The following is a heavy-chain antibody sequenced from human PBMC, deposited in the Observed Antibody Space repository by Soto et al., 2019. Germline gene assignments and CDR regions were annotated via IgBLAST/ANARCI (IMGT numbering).Heavy chain of an antibody. Sequence: QVQLQESGPGLVKPSETLSLTCTVSGGSVSSGNYYWSWIRQPPGKRLEWIGYIYYSGSTNYNPSLKSRVTISVDTSKNQFSLKPSSVTAADTAVYYCASYSSGWYDVSYWGQGTLVTVSS. CDR1: GGSVSSGNYY. D-gene: IGHD6-19*01. CDR3: ASYSSGWYDVSY. CDR2: IYYSGST. V-gene: IGHV4-61*01. J-gene: IGHJ4*02.